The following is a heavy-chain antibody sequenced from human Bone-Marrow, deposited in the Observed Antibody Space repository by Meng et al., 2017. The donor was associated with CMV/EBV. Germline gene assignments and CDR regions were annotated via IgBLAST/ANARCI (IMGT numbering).Heavy chain of an antibody. CDR2: INPSGGSP. J-gene: IGHJ6*02. Sequence: ASVKVSCKASGYTFTSYYMHWVRQAPGQGLEWMGIINPSGGSPSYAQKFQGRVTMTRDTSTSTVYMELSSLRSEDTAVYYCARAGGSGSYYNVRYYYGMDVWGQGTTVTVSS. V-gene: IGHV1-46*01. D-gene: IGHD3-10*01. CDR1: GYTFTSYY. CDR3: ARAGGSGSYYNVRYYYGMDV.